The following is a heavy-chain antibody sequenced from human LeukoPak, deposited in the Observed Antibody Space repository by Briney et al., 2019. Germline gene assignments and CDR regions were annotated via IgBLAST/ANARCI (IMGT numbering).Heavy chain of an antibody. Sequence: PGGSLRLSCAASGFTFSSYGMHWVRQAPGKGLEWVAVISYDGSNKYYADSVKGRFTISRDNSKNTLYLQMNSLRAEDTAVYYCAKDGDFWSGFAPGFVPWGQGTLVTVSS. CDR2: ISYDGSNK. CDR1: GFTFSSYG. V-gene: IGHV3-30*18. CDR3: AKDGDFWSGFAPGFVP. J-gene: IGHJ5*02. D-gene: IGHD3-3*01.